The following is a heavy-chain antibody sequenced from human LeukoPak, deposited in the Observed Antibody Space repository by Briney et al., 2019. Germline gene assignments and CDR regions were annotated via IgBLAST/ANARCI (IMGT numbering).Heavy chain of an antibody. V-gene: IGHV3-30*01. D-gene: IGHD2-2*01. CDR2: ISYDGSNK. Sequence: PGRSLRLSCAASGFTFSSYAMHWVRQAPGKGLEWVAVISYDGSNKYYADSVKGRFTISRDNSKNTLYLQMNSLRAEDTSVYYCARDPRICTSASCPTYFMDVWGKGTTVTVSS. J-gene: IGHJ6*03. CDR3: ARDPRICTSASCPTYFMDV. CDR1: GFTFSSYA.